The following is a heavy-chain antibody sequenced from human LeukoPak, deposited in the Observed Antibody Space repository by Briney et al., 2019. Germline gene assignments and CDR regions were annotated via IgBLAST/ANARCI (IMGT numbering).Heavy chain of an antibody. J-gene: IGHJ5*02. CDR1: GGSISTYY. V-gene: IGHV4-4*07. Sequence: SETLSLTCTVSGGSISTYYWSWIRQPAGKGLEWIGRIYVTVTTYNPSLVGRVTLSVDTSNNHFSLKLRSVTAADTAIYYCARDSGTTGEVKFDPWGQGTLVTVSS. D-gene: IGHD3-10*01. CDR3: ARDSGTTGEVKFDP. CDR2: IYVTVT.